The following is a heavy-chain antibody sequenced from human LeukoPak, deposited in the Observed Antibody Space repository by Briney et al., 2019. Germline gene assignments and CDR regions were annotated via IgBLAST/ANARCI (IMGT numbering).Heavy chain of an antibody. CDR1: GFTFGDYA. Sequence: PGGSLRLSCTASGFTFGDYAMSWVRQAPGKGLEWVANIKQDGSEKYYVDSVKGRFTISRDNAKNSLYLQMNSLRAEDTAVYYCAAGPPGLDWWGQGTLVTVSS. D-gene: IGHD3/OR15-3a*01. V-gene: IGHV3-7*01. CDR2: IKQDGSEK. J-gene: IGHJ4*02. CDR3: AAGPPGLDW.